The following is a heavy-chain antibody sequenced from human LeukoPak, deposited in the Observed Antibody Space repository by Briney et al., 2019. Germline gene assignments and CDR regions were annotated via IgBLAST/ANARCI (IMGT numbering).Heavy chain of an antibody. CDR3: AKGDSRGYPLFDY. Sequence: PGGSLRLSCAASGFTFSSYGMHWVRQAPGKGLEWVAFIRYDGSNKYYADSVKGRFTISRDNSKNTLYLQMNSLRAEDTAVYYCAKGDSRGYPLFDYWGQGTLVTVSS. CDR1: GFTFSSYG. D-gene: IGHD3-22*01. J-gene: IGHJ4*02. CDR2: IRYDGSNK. V-gene: IGHV3-30*02.